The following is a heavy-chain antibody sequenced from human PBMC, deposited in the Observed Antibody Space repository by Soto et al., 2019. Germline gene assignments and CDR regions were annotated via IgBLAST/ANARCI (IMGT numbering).Heavy chain of an antibody. V-gene: IGHV1-18*01. J-gene: IGHJ6*02. CDR2: ISAYNGNT. D-gene: IGHD3-10*01. CDR3: AGGQEGGFGVRYDYYGMDV. Sequence: QVQLVQSGAEVKKPGASVKVSCKASGYTFTSYGISWVRQAPGPGLEWMGWISAYNGNTTYSQQLQGRVTLTPDTSTSTAYMELRRLRSDDTAVYYCAGGQEGGFGVRYDYYGMDVGGHGTTVTVSS. CDR1: GYTFTSYG.